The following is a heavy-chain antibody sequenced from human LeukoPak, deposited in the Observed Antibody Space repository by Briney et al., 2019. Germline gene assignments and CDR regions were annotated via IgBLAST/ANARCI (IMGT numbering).Heavy chain of an antibody. CDR3: ARDRGNDYVFDI. Sequence: GGSLRLSCAASGFTFSSYWMHWVRQAPGKGLVWVSRINSDGSNTRYADSVKGRFTISRDNAKNTLYVQMNSLRAEDTAAYYCARDRGNDYVFDIWGQGTMVTVSS. CDR2: INSDGSNT. J-gene: IGHJ3*02. CDR1: GFTFSSYW. D-gene: IGHD1-1*01. V-gene: IGHV3-74*01.